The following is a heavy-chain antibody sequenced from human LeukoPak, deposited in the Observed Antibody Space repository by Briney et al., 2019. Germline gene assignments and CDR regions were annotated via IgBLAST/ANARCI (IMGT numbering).Heavy chain of an antibody. CDR1: GYTFTSYG. V-gene: IGHV1-18*01. D-gene: IGHD2-21*02. J-gene: IGHJ5*02. Sequence: ASVKVSCKASGYTFTSYGISWVRQAPGQELEWMGWISAYNGNTNYAQKLQGRVTMTTDTSTSTAYMELRSLRSDDTAVYYCARDFRAYCGGDCYVSNWFDPWGQGTLVTVSS. CDR2: ISAYNGNT. CDR3: ARDFRAYCGGDCYVSNWFDP.